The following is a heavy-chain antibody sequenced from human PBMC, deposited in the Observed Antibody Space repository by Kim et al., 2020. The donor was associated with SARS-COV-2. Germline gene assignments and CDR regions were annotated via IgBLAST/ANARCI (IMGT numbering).Heavy chain of an antibody. J-gene: IGHJ3*02. CDR3: ARGGNYRSDAFDI. Sequence: YADSVKGRFTISRDNAKDTLFLQMDSLRAEDTAVYYCARGGNYRSDAFDIWGQGTMVTVSS. V-gene: IGHV3-74*01. D-gene: IGHD3-22*01.